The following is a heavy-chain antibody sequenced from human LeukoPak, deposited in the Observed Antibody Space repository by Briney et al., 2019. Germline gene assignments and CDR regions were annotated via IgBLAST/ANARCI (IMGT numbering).Heavy chain of an antibody. Sequence: PSETLSPTCTVSGDSISPISSSTYYWGWIRQAPGKGLEWIGSLYYGENAHYNPSLKSRATLSVDTSNNQFSLKLTSVTAADAAVYFCARQLPTAAADTRGYFDYWGQGAVVTVSS. CDR3: ARQLPTAAADTRGYFDY. J-gene: IGHJ4*02. D-gene: IGHD6-25*01. CDR2: LYYGENA. V-gene: IGHV4-39*01. CDR1: GDSISPISSSTYY.